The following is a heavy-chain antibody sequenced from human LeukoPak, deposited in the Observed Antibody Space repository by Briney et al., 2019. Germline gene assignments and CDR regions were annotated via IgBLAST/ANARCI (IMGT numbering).Heavy chain of an antibody. CDR1: GYSFTSYW. CDR3: ARRSRSDSTPRYGMDV. Sequence: GESLKISCKGSGYSFTSYWIGWVRQMPGKGLEWMGIIYPGDSDTRYSPSFQGQVTISADKSTSTAYLQWSSLKASDTAMYYCARRSRSDSTPRYGMDVWGQGTTVTVSS. V-gene: IGHV5-51*01. CDR2: IYPGDSDT. D-gene: IGHD2-21*01. J-gene: IGHJ6*02.